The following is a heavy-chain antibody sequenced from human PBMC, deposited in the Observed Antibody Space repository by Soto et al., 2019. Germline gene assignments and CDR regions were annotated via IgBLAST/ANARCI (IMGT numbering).Heavy chain of an antibody. V-gene: IGHV1-18*01. J-gene: IGHJ4*02. CDR2: ISAYNGNT. Sequence: QVQLVQSGAEVKKPGASVKVSCKASGYTFTSYGISWVRPAPGQGLEWMGWISAYNGNTNYAQKLQGRVTMTTDTSTSTADIELRSLRSDDTAVYYCARDAEVSGELAYWGQGTLGTFSS. D-gene: IGHD1-26*01. CDR1: GYTFTSYG. CDR3: ARDAEVSGELAY.